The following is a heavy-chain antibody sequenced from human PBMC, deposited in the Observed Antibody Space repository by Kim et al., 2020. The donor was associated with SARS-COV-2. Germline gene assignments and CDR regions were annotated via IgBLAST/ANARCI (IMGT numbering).Heavy chain of an antibody. D-gene: IGHD3-22*01. CDR3: VKALAHYYDSSGSY. V-gene: IGHV3-64D*06. Sequence: ADHVEDRFNISNDNSKNKLYLQMSSLRAEDTAVYYCVKALAHYYDSSGSYWGQGTLVTVSS. J-gene: IGHJ4*02.